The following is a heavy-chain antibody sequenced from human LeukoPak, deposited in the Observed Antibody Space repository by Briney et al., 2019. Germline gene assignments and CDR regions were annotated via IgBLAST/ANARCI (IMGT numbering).Heavy chain of an antibody. J-gene: IGHJ6*02. CDR3: ARDCGGDCYPFYGMDV. CDR2: INTNTGNP. V-gene: IGHV7-4-1*02. D-gene: IGHD2-21*02. Sequence: ASVKVSCKASGYTFTSYAMNWVRQAPGQGLEWMGWINTNTGNPTFAQGFTGRFVFSLDTSVSTAYLQISSLKAEDSAVYYCARDCGGDCYPFYGMDVWGQGTTVTVSS. CDR1: GYTFTSYA.